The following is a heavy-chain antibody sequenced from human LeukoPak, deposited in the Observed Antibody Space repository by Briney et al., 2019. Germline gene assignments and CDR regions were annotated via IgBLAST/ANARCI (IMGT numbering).Heavy chain of an antibody. J-gene: IGHJ3*02. CDR1: GGSISSYY. D-gene: IGHD6-19*01. V-gene: IGHV4-59*01. CDR2: IYYGGST. Sequence: SETLSLTCTVSGGSISSYYWSWIRQPPGKGLEWIGYIYYGGSTNYNPSLKSRVTISVDTSKNQFSLKLSSVTAADTAVYYCARDSRGWYRQDAFDIWGQGTMVTVSS. CDR3: ARDSRGWYRQDAFDI.